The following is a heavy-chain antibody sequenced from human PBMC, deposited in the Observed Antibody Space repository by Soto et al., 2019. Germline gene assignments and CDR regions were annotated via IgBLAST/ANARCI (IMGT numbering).Heavy chain of an antibody. V-gene: IGHV3-74*01. CDR3: ETVFDL. CDR2: IDTDGGGT. Sequence: DVQLVESGGGLVQPGGSLRGSCAASGFTLGSHRIHWVRQPPGKGLEWVSRIDTDGGGTSYADSVKGGFTISTDNAKNTVYLQMNGLRAEDTAVYDCETVFDLWGQGTLVTVSS. CDR1: GFTLGSHR. J-gene: IGHJ5*02.